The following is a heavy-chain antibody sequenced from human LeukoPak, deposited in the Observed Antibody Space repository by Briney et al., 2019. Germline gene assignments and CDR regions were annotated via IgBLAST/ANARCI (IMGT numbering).Heavy chain of an antibody. Sequence: SETLSLTCTVSGGSISGSSYYWGWIRQPPGKGLEWIGSIYYSGSTYYNPSLKSRVTISVDTSKNQFSLKLSSVTAADTAVYYCARHFWSSLYYYYYYYMDVWGKGTTVTVSS. CDR1: GGSISGSSYY. CDR2: IYYSGST. J-gene: IGHJ6*03. D-gene: IGHD3-3*01. V-gene: IGHV4-39*01. CDR3: ARHFWSSLYYYYYYYMDV.